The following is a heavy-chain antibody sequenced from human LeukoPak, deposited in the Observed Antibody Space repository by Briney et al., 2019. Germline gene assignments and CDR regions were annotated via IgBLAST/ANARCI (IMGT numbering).Heavy chain of an antibody. Sequence: GGSLRLSCVVSGFTFSRCWMNWVRQAPGKGLEWVAHINPDGRDTYYVDSVKGRFTISRDNAQNSMYLQMNSLRVEDTAVYYCARGSSSWYENWFDPWGQGTLVTVSS. J-gene: IGHJ5*02. D-gene: IGHD6-13*01. V-gene: IGHV3-7*01. CDR2: INPDGRDT. CDR3: ARGSSSWYENWFDP. CDR1: GFTFSRCW.